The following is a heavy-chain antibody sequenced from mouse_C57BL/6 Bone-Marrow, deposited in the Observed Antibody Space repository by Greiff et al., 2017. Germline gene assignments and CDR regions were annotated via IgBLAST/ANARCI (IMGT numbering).Heavy chain of an antibody. J-gene: IGHJ2*01. CDR1: GYSFTDFW. CDR3: ARTLYGSRNYFDY. D-gene: IGHD1-1*01. V-gene: IGHV1-74*01. CDR2: IHPSDSET. Sequence: QVQLQQPGAELVRPGTSVKLSCKASGYSFTDFWMNWVKQRPGQGLEWLAMIHPSDSETRLNQKFKDRAKLTVAKSSNTAYMQLASPTSEDSAVYYCARTLYGSRNYFDYWGQGTALTVSS.